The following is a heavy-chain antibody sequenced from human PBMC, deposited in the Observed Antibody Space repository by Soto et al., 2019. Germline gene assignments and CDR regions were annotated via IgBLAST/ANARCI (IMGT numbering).Heavy chain of an antibody. Sequence: EVQLLESGGGLVQPGESLRLSCAASGFTFSSYAMTCVRQAPGKGLERVSSISGSGDYTYFADSVKGRFTISRDNSKDTLYLQMSSLRVEDTAIYYCAKDSRSHPQGWFDPWGQGTLVTVSS. CDR1: GFTFSSYA. D-gene: IGHD2-15*01. V-gene: IGHV3-23*01. CDR2: ISGSGDYT. J-gene: IGHJ5*02. CDR3: AKDSRSHPQGWFDP.